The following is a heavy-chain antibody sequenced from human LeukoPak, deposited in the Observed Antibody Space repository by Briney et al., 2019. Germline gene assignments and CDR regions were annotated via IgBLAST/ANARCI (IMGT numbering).Heavy chain of an antibody. J-gene: IGHJ4*02. Sequence: ASVKVSCKASGYTFTGYYMHWVRQAPGQGLEWMGWINPNSGGTNYAQKFQGRVTMTRDTSISTAYMELSRLISDDTAVYYCARGRAMVRGPYYFDYWGQGTLVTVSS. CDR3: ARGRAMVRGPYYFDY. V-gene: IGHV1-2*02. CDR2: INPNSGGT. CDR1: GYTFTGYY. D-gene: IGHD3-10*01.